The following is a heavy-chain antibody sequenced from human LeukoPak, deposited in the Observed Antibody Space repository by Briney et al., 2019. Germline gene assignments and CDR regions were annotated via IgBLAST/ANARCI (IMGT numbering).Heavy chain of an antibody. J-gene: IGHJ4*02. D-gene: IGHD3-10*01. CDR1: GGSFSGYY. CDR3: ARGSVYGSGSYYNARLDY. V-gene: IGHV4-34*01. CDR2: INHSGST. Sequence: PSETLSLTCAVYGGSFSGYYWSWIRQPPGKGLEWIGEINHSGSTNYNPSLKSRVTISVDTSKNRFSLKLSSVTAADTAVYYCARGSVYGSGSYYNARLDYWGQGTLVTVSS.